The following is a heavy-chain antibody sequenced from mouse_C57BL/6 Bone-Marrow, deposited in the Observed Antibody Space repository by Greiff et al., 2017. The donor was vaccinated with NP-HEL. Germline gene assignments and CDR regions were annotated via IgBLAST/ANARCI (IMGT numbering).Heavy chain of an antibody. V-gene: IGHV1-50*01. CDR2: IDPSDSYT. CDR3: ARAWRFAY. J-gene: IGHJ3*01. CDR1: GYTFTSYW. Sequence: QVQLQQPGAELVKPGASVKLSCKASGYTFTSYWLQWVKQRPGQGLEWIGEIDPSDSYTNYNQKFKGKATLTVDPSSSTAYMQLSSLTSEDSAVYYCARAWRFAYWGQGTLVTVSA.